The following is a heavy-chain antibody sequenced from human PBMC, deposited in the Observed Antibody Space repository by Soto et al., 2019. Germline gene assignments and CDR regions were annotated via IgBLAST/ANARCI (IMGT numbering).Heavy chain of an antibody. V-gene: IGHV3-30*03. D-gene: IGHD6-25*01. J-gene: IGHJ3*02. Sequence: QVQLVESVGGVVQPGRSLRLSCAASGFTFSSYGMHWFRQAPGKGLEGVAVISYDGCNKYYADSVKGRFTISRNKPKNTLYRQLSTMRGEETAVYYCATQTETTGPASAFDIWGQGTMVAVAS. CDR1: GFTFSSYG. CDR3: ATQTETTGPASAFDI. CDR2: ISYDGCNK.